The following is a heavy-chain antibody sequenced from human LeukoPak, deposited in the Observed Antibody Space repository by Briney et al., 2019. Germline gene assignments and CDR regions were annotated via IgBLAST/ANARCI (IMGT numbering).Heavy chain of an antibody. D-gene: IGHD3-22*01. CDR3: ARVSCTYYYDSSGYYCRAPWFDP. CDR1: GYSFTSYW. J-gene: IGHJ5*02. V-gene: IGHV5-51*01. Sequence: PGESLKISCKGSGYSFTSYWIGWVRQMPGKGLEWMGIIYPGDSDTRYSPSFQGQVTISADKSISTAYLQWSSLKASDTAMYYCARVSCTYYYDSSGYYCRAPWFDPWGQGTLVTVSS. CDR2: IYPGDSDT.